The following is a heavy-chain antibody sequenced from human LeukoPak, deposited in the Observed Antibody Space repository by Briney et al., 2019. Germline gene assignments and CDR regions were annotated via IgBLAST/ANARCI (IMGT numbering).Heavy chain of an antibody. CDR2: IYYSGST. CDR1: GGSISSYY. V-gene: IGHV4-59*01. D-gene: IGHD2-15*01. Sequence: PSETLSLTCTVSGGSISSYYWSWIRQPPGKGLEWTGYIYYSGSTNYNPSLKSRVTISVDTSKNQFSLKLSSVTAADTAVYYCARRRRTPVAYYFDYWGQGTLVTVSS. CDR3: ARRRRTPVAYYFDY. J-gene: IGHJ4*02.